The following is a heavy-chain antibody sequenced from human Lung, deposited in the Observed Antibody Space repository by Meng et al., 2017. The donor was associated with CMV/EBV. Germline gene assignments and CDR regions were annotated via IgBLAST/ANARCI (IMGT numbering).Heavy chain of an antibody. CDR1: GFIFDDYT. CDR2: IRGDNR. D-gene: IGHD2-2*01. V-gene: IGHV3-43*01. Sequence: GGSXRLSCATSGFIFDDYTIHWVRQAPGKGLEWVSLIRGDNRLYADSVKGRFTISRDNTENSVYLQMNSLRTEDTALYYCAKEGDTIWYAHWGPGNQV. J-gene: IGHJ4*02. CDR3: AKEGDTIWYAH.